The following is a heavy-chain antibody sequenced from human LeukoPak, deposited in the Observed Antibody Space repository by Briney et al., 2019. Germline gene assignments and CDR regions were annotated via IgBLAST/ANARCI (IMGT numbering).Heavy chain of an antibody. CDR3: ARAAYYYDSSGYYPDAFDI. CDR1: GGSISSGDYY. V-gene: IGHV4-30-4*08. D-gene: IGHD3-22*01. J-gene: IGHJ3*02. Sequence: SENLSLTCTVSGGSISSGDYYWSWIRQPPGKGLEWIGYIYYSGSTYYRPSLKSRVTISVDTSKNQFSLKLSSVTAADTAVYYCARAAYYYDSSGYYPDAFDIWGQGTMVTVSS. CDR2: IYYSGST.